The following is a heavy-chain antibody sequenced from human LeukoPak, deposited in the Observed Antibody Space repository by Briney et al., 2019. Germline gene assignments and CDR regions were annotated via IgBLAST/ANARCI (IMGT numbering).Heavy chain of an antibody. CDR1: GDSISSGGYS. CDR2: IYYSGST. Sequence: PSETLSLTCAVSGDSISSGGYSWSWIRQPPGKGLEWIGYIYYSGSTYYNPSLKSRVTISVDTSKNQFSLKLSSVTAADTAVYYCARITMVRGVIDRIDYWGQGTLVTVSS. J-gene: IGHJ4*02. CDR3: ARITMVRGVIDRIDY. D-gene: IGHD3-10*01. V-gene: IGHV4-30-4*07.